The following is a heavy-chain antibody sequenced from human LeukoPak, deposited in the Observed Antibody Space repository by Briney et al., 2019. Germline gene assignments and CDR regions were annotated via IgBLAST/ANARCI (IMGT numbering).Heavy chain of an antibody. Sequence: ASVKVSCKASGYTFSSYAMHWVRQAPGQRLEWMGWISAYNGNTNYAQKLQGRVTMTTDTSTSTAYMELRSLRSDDTAVYYCAATSSSAGPGSFDYWGQGTLVTVSS. CDR1: GYTFSSYA. CDR3: AATSSSAGPGSFDY. CDR2: ISAYNGNT. V-gene: IGHV1-18*01. J-gene: IGHJ4*02. D-gene: IGHD6-6*01.